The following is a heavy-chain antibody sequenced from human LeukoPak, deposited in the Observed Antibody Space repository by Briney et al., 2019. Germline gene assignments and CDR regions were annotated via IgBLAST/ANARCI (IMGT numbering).Heavy chain of an antibody. V-gene: IGHV3-53*01. Sequence: SGGSLRLSCAASGFTVSSNYMSWVRQAPGKGLEWVSVICSGGSTYYADSVKGRFTISRDNSKNTLYLQMNSLRAEDTAVYYCAILWSGYYGYYFDYWGQGTLVTVSS. D-gene: IGHD3-3*01. CDR1: GFTVSSNY. CDR2: ICSGGST. J-gene: IGHJ4*02. CDR3: AILWSGYYGYYFDY.